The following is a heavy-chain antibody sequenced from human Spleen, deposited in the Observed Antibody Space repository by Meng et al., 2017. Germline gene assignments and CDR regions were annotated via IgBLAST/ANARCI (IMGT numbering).Heavy chain of an antibody. CDR1: GFTFSNYA. Sequence: VQLVESGAGLVQLGGSLTPSCAASGFTFSNYAIHWVRQAPDKGLEWVALISYDGSNKYYADSVKGRFTISRDNSKNTLYLQMDSLRAEDTALYYCAMSWGANGVDYWGQGTLVTVSS. CDR3: AMSWGANGVDY. CDR2: ISYDGSNK. V-gene: IGHV3-30-3*01. J-gene: IGHJ4*02. D-gene: IGHD2-8*01.